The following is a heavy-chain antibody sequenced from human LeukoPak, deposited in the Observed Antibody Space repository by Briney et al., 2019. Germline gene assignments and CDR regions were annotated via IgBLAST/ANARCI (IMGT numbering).Heavy chain of an antibody. V-gene: IGHV3-9*01. CDR3: AKDRRSGSYLIDY. D-gene: IGHD1-26*01. J-gene: IGHJ4*02. CDR1: GFTFDDYA. Sequence: PGRSLRLSCAASGFTFDDYAMHWVRQAPGKGLEWVSGISWNSGSIGYADSVKGRFTISRDNAKNSLYLQMNSLRAEDTALYYCAKDRRSGSYLIDYWGLGTLVTVSS. CDR2: ISWNSGSI.